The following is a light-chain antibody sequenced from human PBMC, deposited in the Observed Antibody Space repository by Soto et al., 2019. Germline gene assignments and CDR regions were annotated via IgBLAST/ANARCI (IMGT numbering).Light chain of an antibody. Sequence: QLVLTQSPSASASVGASVKLTCTLSTGHNTYAIAWHQQQPEKGPRYLMNLISDGSHTKGAGIPDRFSGSSSGAVRYLTISSLQPEDEADYYCQTWGTGTVVFGGGTKLTVL. CDR3: QTWGTGTVV. CDR2: LISDGSH. V-gene: IGLV4-69*01. CDR1: TGHNTYA. J-gene: IGLJ3*02.